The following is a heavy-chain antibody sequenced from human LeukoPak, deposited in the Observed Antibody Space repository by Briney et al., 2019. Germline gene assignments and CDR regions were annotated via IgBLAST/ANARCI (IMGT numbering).Heavy chain of an antibody. D-gene: IGHD2-21*02. CDR1: GFTFSSYW. J-gene: IGHJ4*02. CDR3: ARDIVVVTAYFDY. Sequence: GGSLRLSCAASGFTFSSYWMSWVRQDPGKGLEWVANIKQGGSEEYYVDSVKGRFTISRDNAKNSLYLQMNSLRAEDTAVYYCARDIVVVTAYFDYWGQRTLVTVSS. V-gene: IGHV3-7*05. CDR2: IKQGGSEE.